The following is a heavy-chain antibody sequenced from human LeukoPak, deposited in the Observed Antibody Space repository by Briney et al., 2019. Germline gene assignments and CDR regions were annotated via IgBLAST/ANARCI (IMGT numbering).Heavy chain of an antibody. CDR2: ISPSGSTI. Sequence: PGGSLRLSCAASGFMFSDYYMSWIRQAPGKGLEWVSYISPSGSTIFYADSVKGRFTISGDNAKNSLFLQMNNLGVEDTAVYYCARAPPDWECSNSICYTWYFDLWGRGTLVTVSS. CDR1: GFMFSDYY. V-gene: IGHV3-11*04. D-gene: IGHD2-2*02. J-gene: IGHJ2*01. CDR3: ARAPPDWECSNSICYTWYFDL.